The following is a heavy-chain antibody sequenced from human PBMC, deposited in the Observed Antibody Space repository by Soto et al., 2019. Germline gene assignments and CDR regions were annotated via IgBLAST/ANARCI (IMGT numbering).Heavy chain of an antibody. CDR1: GFTFSSYA. V-gene: IGHV3-30-3*01. CDR3: ATSDYGEDY. D-gene: IGHD4-17*01. Sequence: QVQLVESGGGVVQPGRSLRLSCAASGFTFSSYAMHWVRQAPGKGLEWVAVISYDGSNKYYADSVKGRFTISRDNSKNTLSLQMNSLRAEDTAVYYCATSDYGEDYWGQGTLVTVSS. CDR2: ISYDGSNK. J-gene: IGHJ4*02.